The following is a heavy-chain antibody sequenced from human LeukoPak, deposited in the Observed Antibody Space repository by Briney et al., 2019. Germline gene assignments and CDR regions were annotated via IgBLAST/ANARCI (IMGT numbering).Heavy chain of an antibody. V-gene: IGHV3-21*01. Sequence: GGSLRLSXAASESTFSSYGMNWVRQAPGKGLEWVSRISSSGTYTDYTDSVKGRFTISRDNAKNSLYLQMNSLRAEDTAVYYCARDARYFDWLLSRYFDYWGQGTLVTVSS. CDR2: ISSSGTYT. CDR1: ESTFSSYG. D-gene: IGHD3-9*01. CDR3: ARDARYFDWLLSRYFDY. J-gene: IGHJ4*02.